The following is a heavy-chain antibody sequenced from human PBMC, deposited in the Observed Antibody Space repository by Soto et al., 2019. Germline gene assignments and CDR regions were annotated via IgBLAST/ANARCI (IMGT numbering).Heavy chain of an antibody. CDR1: GGSFSGYY. CDR2: SNHSGST. CDR3: ARMSRGSDIDY. D-gene: IGHD3-10*01. J-gene: IGHJ4*02. Sequence: QAQLQQWGAGLWKPSETLSLTCAVDGGSFSGYYWSWIRQPPGKGLEWIGESNHSGSTNYNPSLKRRVPISVDTSKTQVSLTLSSVTAADTAVYYCARMSRGSDIDYWGQGTMVTVSS. V-gene: IGHV4-34*01.